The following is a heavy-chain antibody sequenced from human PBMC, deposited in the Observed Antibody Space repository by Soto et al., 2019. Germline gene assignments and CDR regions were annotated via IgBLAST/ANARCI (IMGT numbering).Heavy chain of an antibody. CDR1: GFTFSSYG. Sequence: GGSLRLSCAASGFTFSSYGMHWVRQAPGKGLEWVAVIWYDGSNKYYADSVKGRFTISRDNSKNTLYLQMNSLRAEDTAVYYCAREGNYDFWSGYYKSPGALDYWGQGTLVTVSS. J-gene: IGHJ4*02. V-gene: IGHV3-30*19. D-gene: IGHD3-3*01. CDR2: IWYDGSNK. CDR3: AREGNYDFWSGYYKSPGALDY.